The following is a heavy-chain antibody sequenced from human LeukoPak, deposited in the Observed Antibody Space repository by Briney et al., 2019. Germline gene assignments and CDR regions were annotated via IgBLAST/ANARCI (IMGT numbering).Heavy chain of an antibody. D-gene: IGHD3-10*01. CDR1: GGSISSSSYY. CDR3: ARKYYYSSGTYYNF. Sequence: PSETLSLTCTVSGGSISSSSYYWGWIRQPPGKGLEWIGSIYYSGSTYYNPSLKSRVTMSVDTSKNQLSLKLSSVTAADTAVYYCARKYYYSSGTYYNFWGQGTLVTVSS. J-gene: IGHJ4*02. V-gene: IGHV4-39*07. CDR2: IYYSGST.